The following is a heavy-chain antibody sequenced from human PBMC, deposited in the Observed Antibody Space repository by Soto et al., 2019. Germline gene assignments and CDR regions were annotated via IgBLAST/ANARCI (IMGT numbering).Heavy chain of an antibody. CDR1: GYTFTSYD. J-gene: IGHJ6*02. CDR3: ARGGGSSGYYYYYYGMDV. V-gene: IGHV1-8*01. Sequence: VKVSCKASGYTFTSYDINWVRQATGQGLEWMGWMNPNSGNTGYSQKFQGRVTMTRNTSISTAYMELSSLRSEDTAVYYCARGGGSSGYYYYYYGMDVWGQGATVTVSS. CDR2: MNPNSGNT. D-gene: IGHD3-22*01.